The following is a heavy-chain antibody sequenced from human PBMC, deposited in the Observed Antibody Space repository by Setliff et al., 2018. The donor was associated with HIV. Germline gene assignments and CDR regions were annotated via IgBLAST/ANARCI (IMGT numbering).Heavy chain of an antibody. CDR2: IIPIFGTT. V-gene: IGHV1-69*13. CDR1: GGTFSTYA. D-gene: IGHD6-13*01. Sequence: SVKVSCKASGGTFSTYAISWVRQAPGQGLEWMGGIIPIFGTTNYAQKFQGRVTITADDSTSTAYMELTSLRSEETAVYYCARDPDRVRGIYYYYMDVWGQGTTVTVSS. J-gene: IGHJ6*03. CDR3: ARDPDRVRGIYYYYMDV.